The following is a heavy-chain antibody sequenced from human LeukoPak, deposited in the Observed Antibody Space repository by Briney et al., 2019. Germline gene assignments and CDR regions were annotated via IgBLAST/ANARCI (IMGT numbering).Heavy chain of an antibody. J-gene: IGHJ4*02. D-gene: IGHD3-10*01. Sequence: GASVKVSCKASGYTFTGYYMHWVRQAPGQGLEWMGWINPNSGGTNYAQKFQGRVTMTRDTSISTAYMELSRLRSDDTAVYYCARGAITMVRGVIPLDYWGQGTLVTVSS. CDR1: GYTFTGYY. CDR3: ARGAITMVRGVIPLDY. CDR2: INPNSGGT. V-gene: IGHV1-2*02.